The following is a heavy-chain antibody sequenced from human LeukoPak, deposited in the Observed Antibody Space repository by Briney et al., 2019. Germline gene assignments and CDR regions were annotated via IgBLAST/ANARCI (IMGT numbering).Heavy chain of an antibody. CDR1: GYTFTSYD. D-gene: IGHD3-10*01. V-gene: IGHV1-8*01. CDR2: MNPNSGNT. CDR3: AREGYYYGSGRWFDP. Sequence: ASVKVSCKASGYTFTSYDINWVRQATGQGLEWMGWMNPNSGNTGYAQKFQGRVTMTRNTSISTTYMELSSLRSEDTAVYYCAREGYYYGSGRWFDPWGQGTLITVSS. J-gene: IGHJ5*02.